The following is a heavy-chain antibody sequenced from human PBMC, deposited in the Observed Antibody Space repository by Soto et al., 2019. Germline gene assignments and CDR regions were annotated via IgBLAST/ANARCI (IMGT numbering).Heavy chain of an antibody. CDR2: ISYDGSNK. V-gene: IGHV3-30*18. CDR1: GFTFSSYG. J-gene: IGHJ6*02. Sequence: QVQLVESGGGVVQPGRSLRLSCAASGFTFSSYGMHWVRQAPGKGLEWVAVISYDGSNKYYADSVKGRFTISIDNYKNTLYLQMNSLRAEDTAVYYCAKAYYSSSWYSYYYGMEVWGQGTTVTVSS. CDR3: AKAYYSSSWYSYYYGMEV. D-gene: IGHD6-13*01.